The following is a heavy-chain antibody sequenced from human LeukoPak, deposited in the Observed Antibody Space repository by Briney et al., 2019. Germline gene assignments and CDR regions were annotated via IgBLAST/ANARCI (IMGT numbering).Heavy chain of an antibody. CDR3: ARAIVGAPFSFYDMDV. CDR2: ISYDGRNV. Sequence: GGSLRLSCAASGLIFSGYSMHWVRQAPGKGLEWVALISYDGRNVYYADSVKGRFNISRDNSKTTVYLQMNSLRPEDTAVYFCARAIVGAPFSFYDMDVWGQGTTVTVSS. CDR1: GLIFSGYS. D-gene: IGHD1-26*01. V-gene: IGHV3-30*03. J-gene: IGHJ6*02.